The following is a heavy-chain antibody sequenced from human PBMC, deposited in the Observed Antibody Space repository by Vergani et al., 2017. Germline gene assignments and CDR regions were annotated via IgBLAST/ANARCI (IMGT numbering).Heavy chain of an antibody. J-gene: IGHJ3*02. D-gene: IGHD4-11*01. CDR1: GGTFSSYA. Sequence: QVQLVQSGAEVKKPGSSVKVSCKASGGTFSSYAISWVRQAPGQGLEWMGGVIPIFGTANDAQKVQGRVTITADESTSTAYMELSSLRAEDTAVYYCARGYRRREDAFDIWGQGTMVTVSS. CDR2: VIPIFGTA. CDR3: ARGYRRREDAFDI. V-gene: IGHV1-69*13.